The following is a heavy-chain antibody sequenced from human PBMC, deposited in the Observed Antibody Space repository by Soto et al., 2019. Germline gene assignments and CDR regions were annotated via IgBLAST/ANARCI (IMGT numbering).Heavy chain of an antibody. V-gene: IGHV3-23*01. Sequence: EVQLLESGGGLVQPGGSLRLACAASGFTFSSYAMSWVRQAPGQGLEWVSTISGSGGSTYYADSVKGRFTISRDNSRNTLYLQMNSPRAEDTAVYYCAKILPGYNYGGFDYWGQGTLVTVSS. D-gene: IGHD5-18*01. CDR3: AKILPGYNYGGFDY. CDR2: ISGSGGST. J-gene: IGHJ4*02. CDR1: GFTFSSYA.